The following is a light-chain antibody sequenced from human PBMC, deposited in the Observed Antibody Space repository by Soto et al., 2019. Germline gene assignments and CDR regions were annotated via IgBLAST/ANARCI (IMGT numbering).Light chain of an antibody. CDR3: QQLNGSPWT. J-gene: IGKJ1*01. CDR2: GAS. V-gene: IGKV1-9*01. CDR1: PAIASF. Sequence: IQLTQSPSSLSASVGDRVTITCRASPAIASFLAWYQQKPGTAPKLLIYGASTLQSGVPSRFNGSRSGTDYTLTIASLQPEDFATYYCQQLNGSPWTFGQGTKVEIK.